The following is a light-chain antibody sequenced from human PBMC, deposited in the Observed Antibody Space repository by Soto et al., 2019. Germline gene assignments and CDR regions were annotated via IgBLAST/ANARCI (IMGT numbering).Light chain of an antibody. Sequence: EIVMTQSPATLSVSPEDRVTLSCRASQNVRRNIAWYQQKPGQPPSLLIFGAITRATGIPARFSGSGSGTEFTLTISSLQSEDSAIYYCQHYNVWPPWTVGQGTKG. CDR2: GAI. J-gene: IGKJ1*01. CDR1: QNVRRN. CDR3: QHYNVWPPWT. V-gene: IGKV3-15*01.